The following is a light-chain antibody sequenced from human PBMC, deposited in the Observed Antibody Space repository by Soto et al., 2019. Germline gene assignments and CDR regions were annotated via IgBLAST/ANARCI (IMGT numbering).Light chain of an antibody. CDR2: GSS. CDR3: QQYGSTPLT. V-gene: IGKV3-20*01. Sequence: EIVLTQSPGTLSLSPGERSTLSCRAIQSVTSTYLAWYQQKPGQAPRLLIYGSSSRATGIPDRFSGSGSGTHFTLTITRLEPEDVAVYYCQQYGSTPLTFGGGTKVDI. CDR1: QSVTSTY. J-gene: IGKJ4*01.